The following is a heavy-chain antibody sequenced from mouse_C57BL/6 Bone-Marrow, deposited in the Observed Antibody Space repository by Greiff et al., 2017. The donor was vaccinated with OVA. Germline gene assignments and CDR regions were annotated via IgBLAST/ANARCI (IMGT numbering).Heavy chain of an antibody. D-gene: IGHD1-1*01. CDR1: GYSFTGYY. Sequence: VQLKQSGPELVKPGASVKISCKASGYSFTGYYMNWVKQSPEKSLEWIGEINPSTGGTTYNQKFKAKATLTVDKSSSTAYMQLKSLTSEDSAVYYCARNPITTVVATFDYWGQGTTLTVSS. V-gene: IGHV1-42*01. CDR3: ARNPITTVVATFDY. CDR2: INPSTGGT. J-gene: IGHJ2*01.